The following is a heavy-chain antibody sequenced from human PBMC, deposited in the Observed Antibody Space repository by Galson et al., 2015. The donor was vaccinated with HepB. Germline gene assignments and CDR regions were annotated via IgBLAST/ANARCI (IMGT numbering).Heavy chain of an antibody. CDR2: ISPYNGNT. CDR1: GYSFTSYG. V-gene: IGHV1-18*01. J-gene: IGHJ4*02. Sequence: SCKASGYSFTSYGISWVRQAPGHGLEWVGWISPYNGNTNYAQNLQGRVTMTMDTSTSTGYMELRSLRSDDTAVYYCARGATRGFCSSLTCPTYDYWGQGTLVTVSS. CDR3: ARGATRGFCSSLTCPTYDY. D-gene: IGHD2-2*01.